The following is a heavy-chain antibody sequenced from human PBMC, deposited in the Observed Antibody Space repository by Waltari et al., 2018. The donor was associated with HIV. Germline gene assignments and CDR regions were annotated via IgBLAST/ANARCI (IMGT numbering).Heavy chain of an antibody. CDR2: ISSSSSYI. J-gene: IGHJ4*02. CDR3: ARDILAVAGIY. D-gene: IGHD6-19*01. V-gene: IGHV3-21*01. CDR1: GFTFSSYS. Sequence: EVQLVESGGGLVKPGGSLRLSCAASGFTFSSYSMNWVRQAQGKVLEWVSSISSSSSYIYYADSVKGRFTISRDNAKNSLYLQMNSLRAEDTAVYYCARDILAVAGIYWGQGTLVTVSS.